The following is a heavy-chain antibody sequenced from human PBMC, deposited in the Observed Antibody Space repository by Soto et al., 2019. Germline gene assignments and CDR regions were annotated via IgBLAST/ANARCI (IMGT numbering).Heavy chain of an antibody. Sequence: VASVRVSCKASGYTFTGYYMHWVRQAPGQGLEWMGWINPNSGGTNYAQKFQGRVTMTRDTSISTAYMELSRLRSDDTAVYYCATDCGYSSSWRWLEYSFDAPGPRTLVTVSS. CDR3: ATDCGYSSSWRWLEYSFDA. CDR2: INPNSGGT. V-gene: IGHV1-2*02. D-gene: IGHD6-13*01. J-gene: IGHJ5*02. CDR1: GYTFTGYY.